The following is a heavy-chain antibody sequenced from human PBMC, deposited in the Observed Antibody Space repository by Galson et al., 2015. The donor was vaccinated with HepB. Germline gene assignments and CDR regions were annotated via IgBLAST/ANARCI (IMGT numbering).Heavy chain of an antibody. CDR1: GFFFSQYG. CDR3: ARVQTSDDFWSGYLWFDP. Sequence: SLRLSCAASGFFFSQYGLYWVRQAPGKGLEWVSFISFDGNNKSYADSVTGRFRISRDNSKNMVFLHMENLRSEDTALYYCARVQTSDDFWSGYLWFDPWGQGTPVIVSS. V-gene: IGHV3-30*03. J-gene: IGHJ5*02. CDR2: ISFDGNNK. D-gene: IGHD3-3*01.